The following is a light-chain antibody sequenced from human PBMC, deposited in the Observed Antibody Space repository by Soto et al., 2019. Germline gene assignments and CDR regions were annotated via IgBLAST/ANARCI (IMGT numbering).Light chain of an antibody. J-gene: IGKJ4*01. Sequence: EIVMTQSPATLSVSPGARAPLSCRASQSVSSTLAWYQQKPGQAPRLLMFRTSSRATGFPARFSGSGSGTEFNLTISSLQSEDFGVYYCQQYNNWPRATFGGGTKVDIK. CDR2: RTS. CDR1: QSVSST. CDR3: QQYNNWPRAT. V-gene: IGKV3-15*01.